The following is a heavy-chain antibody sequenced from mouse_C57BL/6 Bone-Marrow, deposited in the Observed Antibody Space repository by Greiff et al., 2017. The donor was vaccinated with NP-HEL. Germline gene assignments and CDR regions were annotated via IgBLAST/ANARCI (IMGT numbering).Heavy chain of an antibody. J-gene: IGHJ2*01. CDR1: GYTFTSYG. CDR3: ARAWLRGYYFDY. V-gene: IGHV1-81*01. Sequence: VQLQQSGAELARPGASVKLSCKASGYTFTSYGISWVKQRTGQGLEWIGEIYPRSGNTYYNEKFKGKATLTADKSSSTAYMELRSLTSEDSAVYFCARAWLRGYYFDYWGQGTTLTVSS. D-gene: IGHD2-2*01. CDR2: IYPRSGNT.